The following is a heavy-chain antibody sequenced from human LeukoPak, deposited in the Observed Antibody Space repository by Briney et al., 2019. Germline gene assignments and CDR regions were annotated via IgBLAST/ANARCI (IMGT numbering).Heavy chain of an antibody. CDR1: GFTFSSYG. J-gene: IGHJ4*02. Sequence: GGSLRLSCAASGFTFSSYGMHWVRQAPGKGLEWIAYLTSDTKTIHYADSVKGRFTISRDNADNSLFLQMNSLRAEDTAIYYCARSRDWYADYWGQGSLVTVFS. CDR2: LTSDTKTI. CDR3: ARSRDWYADY. D-gene: IGHD3-9*01. V-gene: IGHV3-48*01.